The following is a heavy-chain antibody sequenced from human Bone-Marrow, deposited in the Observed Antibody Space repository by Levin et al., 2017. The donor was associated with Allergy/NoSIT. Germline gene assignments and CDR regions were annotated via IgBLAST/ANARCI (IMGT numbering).Heavy chain of an antibody. CDR2: IYTSGST. Sequence: MASETLSLTCTVSGGSISSGSYYWSWIRQPAGKGLEWIGRIYTSGSTNYNPSLKSRVTISVDTSKNQFSLKLSSVTAADTAVYYCAGGGDSSSWGAWGYYYYMDVWGKGTTVTVSS. CDR3: AGGGDSSSWGAWGYYYYMDV. V-gene: IGHV4-61*02. J-gene: IGHJ6*03. CDR1: GGSISSGSYY. D-gene: IGHD6-13*01.